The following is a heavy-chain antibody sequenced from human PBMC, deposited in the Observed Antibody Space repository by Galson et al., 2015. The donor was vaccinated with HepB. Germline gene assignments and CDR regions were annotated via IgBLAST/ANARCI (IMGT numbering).Heavy chain of an antibody. Sequence: SLRLSCAASGFTFSSYAMSWVRQAPGKGLEWVSSVSDSGTTTFYADSVKGRFTISRDNSKKTLYLQMNSLRVEDSAVYYCAKDPTTTTSAWYFDLWGRGTLVTVSS. CDR2: VSDSGTTT. J-gene: IGHJ2*01. V-gene: IGHV3-23*01. CDR1: GFTFSSYA. D-gene: IGHD5-12*01. CDR3: AKDPTTTTSAWYFDL.